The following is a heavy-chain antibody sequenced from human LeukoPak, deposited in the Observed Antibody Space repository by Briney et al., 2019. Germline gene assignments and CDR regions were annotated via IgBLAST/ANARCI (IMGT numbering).Heavy chain of an antibody. CDR1: GGSFSDYY. CDR3: ARGDTYGSYFAL. D-gene: IGHD5-18*01. J-gene: IGHJ2*01. CDR2: IKHSGST. Sequence: PSETLSLTCTVYGGSFSDYYWYWIRQPPAKGLEGIGEIKHSGSTNYNPSRKSRVTISTDTPENQFSLKVTSVTAADTAVYYCARGDTYGSYFALWGRGTLVTVSS. V-gene: IGHV4-34*01.